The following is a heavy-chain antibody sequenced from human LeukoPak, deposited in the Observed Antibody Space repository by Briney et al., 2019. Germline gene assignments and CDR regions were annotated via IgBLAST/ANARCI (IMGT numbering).Heavy chain of an antibody. CDR2: ISYDGSNK. D-gene: IGHD3-3*01. Sequence: GGSLRLSCAASGFTLSSYAMHWVRQAPGKGLERVAVISYDGSNKYYADSVKGRFTISRDNSKNTLYLQMNSLRAEDTAVYYCARVSQYYDFWSGYSAQYYYYYMDVWGKGTTVTVSS. J-gene: IGHJ6*03. CDR1: GFTLSSYA. CDR3: ARVSQYYDFWSGYSAQYYYYYMDV. V-gene: IGHV3-30-3*01.